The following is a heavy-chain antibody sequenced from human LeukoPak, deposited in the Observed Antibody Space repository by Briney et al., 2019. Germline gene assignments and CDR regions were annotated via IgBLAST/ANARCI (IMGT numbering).Heavy chain of an antibody. D-gene: IGHD2-2*01. Sequence: PGGSLRLSCAASGFTFFSYWMNWVRQAPGKGLEWVANIKQDGSNKYYADSVKGRFTISRDNSKNTLYLQMNSLRAEGTAVYYCAKDGGYCSSTSCYFGYYYYYMDVWGKGTTVTISS. CDR1: GFTFFSYW. CDR3: AKDGGYCSSTSCYFGYYYYYMDV. J-gene: IGHJ6*03. CDR2: IKQDGSNK. V-gene: IGHV3-7*01.